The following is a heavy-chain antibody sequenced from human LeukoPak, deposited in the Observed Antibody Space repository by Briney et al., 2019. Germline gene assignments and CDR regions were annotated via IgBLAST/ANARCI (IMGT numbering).Heavy chain of an antibody. V-gene: IGHV3-23*01. J-gene: IGHJ4*02. D-gene: IGHD3-10*01. CDR3: TKVPGSGIYHNACEY. CDR1: GFTFRSYA. Sequence: GGSLRLSCAASGFTFRSYAMNWVRQAPGKGLEWVSGISGTGSRINYVDSVRGRFTVSRDNSKNTLYLHMDSLRAEDTAVYFCTKVPGSGIYHNACEYGGRGTLV. CDR2: ISGTGSRI.